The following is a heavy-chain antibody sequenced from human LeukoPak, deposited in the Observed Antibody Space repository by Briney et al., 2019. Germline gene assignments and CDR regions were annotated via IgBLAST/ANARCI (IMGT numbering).Heavy chain of an antibody. V-gene: IGHV4-39*02. Sequence: SETLSLTCNVSGASIRISNYFWGWIRQPPGKGLEWIGNIHYSGTTYYNPSLKSRVTISVDTSKNHFSLKLSSVTAADTAVYYCARTRNWYFDLWGRGTLVTVSS. CDR1: GASIRISNYF. CDR2: IHYSGTT. CDR3: ARTRNWYFDL. J-gene: IGHJ2*01.